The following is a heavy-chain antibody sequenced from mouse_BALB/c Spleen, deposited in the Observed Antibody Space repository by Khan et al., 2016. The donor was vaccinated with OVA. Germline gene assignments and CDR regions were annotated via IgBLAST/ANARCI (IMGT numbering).Heavy chain of an antibody. J-gene: IGHJ2*01. Sequence: VQLPASLPYLVKPGTSVKISCKASGYTFTDYYINWVKQKPGQGLEWIGWIYPGSANAKYNEKFKGKATLTVDTSSSTAFMQLSSLTSEDTAVYFCAGGFDYWGQGTTLTVSS. V-gene: IGHV1-84*02. CDR2: IYPGSANA. CDR3: AGGFDY. CDR1: GYTFTDYY.